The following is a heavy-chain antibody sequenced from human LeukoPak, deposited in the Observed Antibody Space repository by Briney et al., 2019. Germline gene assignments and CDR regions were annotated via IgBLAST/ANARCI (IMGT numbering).Heavy chain of an antibody. V-gene: IGHV3-21*05. J-gene: IGHJ4*02. CDR2: TSRSGDII. Sequence: GGSLRLSCAASGFTFSDYNMNWVRQVPGKGLESGSYTSRSGDIIYYADSVKGRFTISRDNAKNSLYLQMNSLRAEDTAVYYCARDISGEQLVGSYWGQGTLVTVSS. CDR1: GFTFSDYN. D-gene: IGHD6-6*01. CDR3: ARDISGEQLVGSY.